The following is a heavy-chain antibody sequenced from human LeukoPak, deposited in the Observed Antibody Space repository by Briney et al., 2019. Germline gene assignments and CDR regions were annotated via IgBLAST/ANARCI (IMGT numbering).Heavy chain of an antibody. CDR3: ARFRGYWPLDY. CDR2: IYYSGST. Sequence: SETXXLTCTGSGGSISSXYWSWIXQXPGXGXEWSGYIYYSGSTNYNPSLKRRVTISVDTSKNQFSLKLSSVTAADTAVYYCARFRGYWPLDYWGQGTLVTVSS. D-gene: IGHD6-13*01. J-gene: IGHJ4*02. CDR1: GGSISSXY. V-gene: IGHV4-59*01.